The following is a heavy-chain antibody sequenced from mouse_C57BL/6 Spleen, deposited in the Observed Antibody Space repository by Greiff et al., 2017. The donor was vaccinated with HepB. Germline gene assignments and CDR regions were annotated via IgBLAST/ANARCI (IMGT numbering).Heavy chain of an antibody. V-gene: IGHV1-26*01. CDR2: TNPNNGGT. D-gene: IGHD2-3*01. J-gene: IGHJ4*01. Sequence: VQLQQSGPELVKPGASVKISCKASGYTFTDYYMNWVKQSHGKSLEWIGDTNPNNGGTSYNQKFKGKATLTVDKSSSTAYMELRSLTSEDSAVYYCARVWLLRYAMDYWGQGTSVTVSS. CDR1: GYTFTDYY. CDR3: ARVWLLRYAMDY.